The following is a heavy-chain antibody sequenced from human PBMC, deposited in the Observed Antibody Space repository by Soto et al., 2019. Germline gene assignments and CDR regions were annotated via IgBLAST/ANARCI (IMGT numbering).Heavy chain of an antibody. V-gene: IGHV3-11*06. J-gene: IGHJ6*02. CDR3: ARPNHVGYYYGMDV. CDR2: ISSSSSYT. Sequence: LRLSCAASGFTFSDYYMSWIRQAPGKGLEWVSYISSSSSYTNYADSVKGRFTISRDNAKNSLFLQMNSLRAEDTAVYYCARPNHVGYYYGMDVWGQGTTVTVSS. CDR1: GFTFSDYY.